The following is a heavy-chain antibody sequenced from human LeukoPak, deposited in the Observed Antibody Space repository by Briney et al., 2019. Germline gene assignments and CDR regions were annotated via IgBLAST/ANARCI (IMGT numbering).Heavy chain of an antibody. Sequence: GGSLRLSCAASGFTFSSYWMSWIRQAPGKGLEWVSYISSSGSTIYYADSVKGRFTISRDNAKNSLYLQMNSLRAEDTAVYYCARDYGDLYYFDYWGQGTLVTVSS. J-gene: IGHJ4*02. D-gene: IGHD4-17*01. CDR2: ISSSGSTI. CDR3: ARDYGDLYYFDY. CDR1: GFTFSSYW. V-gene: IGHV3-11*01.